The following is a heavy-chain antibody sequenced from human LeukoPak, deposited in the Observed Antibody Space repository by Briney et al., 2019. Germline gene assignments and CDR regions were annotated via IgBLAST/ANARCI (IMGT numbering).Heavy chain of an antibody. D-gene: IGHD1-26*01. V-gene: IGHV4-4*07. Sequence: SETLSLTCTLSGGSISSYYWSWIRQPAGKGLEWIGRIYTSGSTNYNPSPKSRVTMSVDTSKNQFSLKLSSVTAADTAVYYCARSGQWELLLGYFDYWGQGTLVTVSS. CDR2: IYTSGST. J-gene: IGHJ4*02. CDR1: GGSISSYY. CDR3: ARSGQWELLLGYFDY.